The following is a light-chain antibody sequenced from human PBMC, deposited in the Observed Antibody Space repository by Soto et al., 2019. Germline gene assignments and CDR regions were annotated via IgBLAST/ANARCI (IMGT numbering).Light chain of an antibody. CDR3: CSYAGSSTL. J-gene: IGLJ1*01. Sequence: QSALTQPASVSGSPGQSITISCTGTSSDVGSYNLVSWYQQHPGKAPKLMIYEGSKRPSGVSNRFSGSKSGNTASLTISGLQSEDEADYYCCSYAGSSTLFGTGTKLPVL. CDR1: SSDVGSYNL. V-gene: IGLV2-23*01. CDR2: EGS.